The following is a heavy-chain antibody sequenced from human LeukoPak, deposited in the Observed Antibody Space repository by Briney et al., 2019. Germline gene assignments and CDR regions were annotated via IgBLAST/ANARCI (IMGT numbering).Heavy chain of an antibody. CDR2: IYHSGST. CDR3: ASGDYNYFDY. D-gene: IGHD4-17*01. Sequence: SETLSLTCTVSGYSLSSGYYWGWIRQPPGKGLEWIGSIYHSGSTNYNPSLKSRVTISLDMPKNQFSLKLSSVTAADTAVYYCASGDYNYFDYWGQGTLVTVSS. J-gene: IGHJ4*02. CDR1: GYSLSSGYY. V-gene: IGHV4-38-2*02.